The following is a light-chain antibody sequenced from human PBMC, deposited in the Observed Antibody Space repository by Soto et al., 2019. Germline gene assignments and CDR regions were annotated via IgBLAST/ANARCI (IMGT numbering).Light chain of an antibody. J-gene: IGLJ1*01. Sequence: QSALTQPASVSGSLGQSITISCTGTSSDVGGYNYVSWLQQHPGKVPKLIIYDVSSRPSGVSNRFSGSKSGNTASLSISGLQAEDEADYYCTSYTSSNTHVFGGGTKLTVL. V-gene: IGLV2-14*01. CDR1: SSDVGGYNY. CDR2: DVS. CDR3: TSYTSSNTHV.